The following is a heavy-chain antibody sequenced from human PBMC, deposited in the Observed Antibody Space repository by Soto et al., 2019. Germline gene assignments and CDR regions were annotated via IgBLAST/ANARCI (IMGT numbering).Heavy chain of an antibody. CDR3: AKAPLPTTVSSEVYFDY. D-gene: IGHD4-17*01. J-gene: IGHJ4*02. CDR1: GFTFTTYA. V-gene: IGHV3-23*01. CDR2: ISGSGGST. Sequence: SLRLSCAASGFTFTTYAMSWVRQAPGKGLEWVSAISGSGGSTYYADSVKGRFTISRDNSKNTLYLQMNSLRAEDTAVYYCAKAPLPTTVSSEVYFDYWGQGTLVTVSS.